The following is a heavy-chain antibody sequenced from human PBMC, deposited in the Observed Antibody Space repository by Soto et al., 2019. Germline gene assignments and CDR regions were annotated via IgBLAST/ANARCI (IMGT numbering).Heavy chain of an antibody. V-gene: IGHV4-59*01. CDR1: GGSISSYY. CDR3: ARDNYGWFDP. J-gene: IGHJ5*02. D-gene: IGHD3-10*01. CDR2: IYYSWST. Sequence: SETLSLTCTVSGGSISSYYWSWIRQPPGKGLEWIGYIYYSWSTNYNPSLKSRVTISVDTSKNQFSLKLSSVTAADTAVYYCARDNYGWFDPWGQGTLVTVSS.